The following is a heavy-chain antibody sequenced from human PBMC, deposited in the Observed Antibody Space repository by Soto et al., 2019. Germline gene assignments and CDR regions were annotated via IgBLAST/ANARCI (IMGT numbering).Heavy chain of an antibody. V-gene: IGHV1-18*01. Sequence: QVQLVQSGAEVKKPGASLKVSCKASGYTFTSYGISWVRQAPGQGIEWMGWSSAYNGNTNYGQKLQRRVTMTTDTSTSTAYLELRRLRPDETAVYYCGMEDPPSLMWGQGTLVTASS. J-gene: IGHJ4*02. D-gene: IGHD2-2*01. CDR2: SSAYNGNT. CDR1: GYTFTSYG. CDR3: GMEDPPSLM.